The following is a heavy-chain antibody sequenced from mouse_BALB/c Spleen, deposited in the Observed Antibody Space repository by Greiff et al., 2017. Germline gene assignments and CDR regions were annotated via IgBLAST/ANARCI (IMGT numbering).Heavy chain of an antibody. CDR2: ISSGGSYT. Sequence: EVKLVESGGGLVKPGGSLKLSCAASGFTFSSYAMSWVRQSPEKRLEWVAEISSGGSYTYYPDTVTGRFTISRDNAKNTLYLEMSSLRSEDTAMYYCARGGYNGNYAHYFDYWGQGTTLTVSS. V-gene: IGHV5-9-4*01. D-gene: IGHD2-1*01. CDR3: ARGGYNGNYAHYFDY. J-gene: IGHJ2*01. CDR1: GFTFSSYA.